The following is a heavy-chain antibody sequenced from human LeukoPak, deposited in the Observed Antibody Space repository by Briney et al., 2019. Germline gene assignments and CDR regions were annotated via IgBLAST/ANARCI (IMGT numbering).Heavy chain of an antibody. CDR3: ARAYYGSGSLDAFDI. D-gene: IGHD3-10*01. V-gene: IGHV4-30-2*01. CDR2: IYHSGST. J-gene: IGHJ3*02. CDR1: GGSISSGGYS. Sequence: SETLSLTCAISGGSISSGGYSWSWIRQPPGKGLEWIGYIYHSGSTYYNPSLKSRVTISVDRSKNQFSLKPSSVTAADTAVYYCARAYYGSGSLDAFDIWGQGTMVTVSS.